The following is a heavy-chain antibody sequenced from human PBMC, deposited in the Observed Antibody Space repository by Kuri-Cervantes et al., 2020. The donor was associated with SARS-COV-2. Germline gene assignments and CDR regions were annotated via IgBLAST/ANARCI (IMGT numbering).Heavy chain of an antibody. J-gene: IGHJ6*02. CDR2: ISGSGGST. CDR3: ARDNGFLEWLLYGPNYYYYGMDV. V-gene: IGHV3-23*01. Sequence: GESLKISCAASGFTFSSYAMSWVRQAPGKGLEWVSAISGSGGSTYYADSVKGRFTISRDNSKNTLYLQMNSLRAEDTAVYYCARDNGFLEWLLYGPNYYYYGMDVWGQGTTVTVSS. D-gene: IGHD3-3*01. CDR1: GFTFSSYA.